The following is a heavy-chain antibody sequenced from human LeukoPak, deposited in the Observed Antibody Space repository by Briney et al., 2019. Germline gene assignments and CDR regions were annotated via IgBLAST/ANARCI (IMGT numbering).Heavy chain of an antibody. J-gene: IGHJ1*01. Sequence: GGSLSLSCAASGFTFSSYAMSWVRQAPGKGLEWVSAISGSGGSTYYAASVKGRFTRARDNSKNTLYLQLNSLRAEETAVYSCARMTKYYYDRSGYYSDWGEGALGTVSS. CDR3: ARMTKYYYDRSGYYSD. CDR1: GFTFSSYA. V-gene: IGHV3-23*01. D-gene: IGHD3-22*01. CDR2: ISGSGGST.